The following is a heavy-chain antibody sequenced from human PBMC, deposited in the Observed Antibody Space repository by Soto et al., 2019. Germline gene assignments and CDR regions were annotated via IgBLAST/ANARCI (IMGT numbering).Heavy chain of an antibody. CDR3: ARSSKRPYYYDSSGYCLAY. Sequence: GGSLRLSCVASGFTFSSYAMSWVRQAPGKGLEWVSGISGSGGTTYYAGSVKGRFTISRDNSRNTLYLQMNSLRADDTAVYYCARSSKRPYYYDSSGYCLAYWGQGTLVTVSS. D-gene: IGHD3-22*01. V-gene: IGHV3-23*01. CDR2: ISGSGGTT. J-gene: IGHJ4*02. CDR1: GFTFSSYA.